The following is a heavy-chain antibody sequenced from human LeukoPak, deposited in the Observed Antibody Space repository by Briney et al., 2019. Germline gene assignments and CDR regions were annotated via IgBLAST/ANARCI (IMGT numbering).Heavy chain of an antibody. V-gene: IGHV3-30-3*01. D-gene: IGHD3-10*01. CDR1: GFTFSSYA. CDR3: ARELYYYDSGNYYLVY. CDR2: ISYGGSNT. Sequence: GGSLRLSCSASGFTFSSYAMHWVRQAPGKGLEWVAIISYGGSNTYYADSVKGRFTISGDNPKNTLYLQMNSLRAEDTAVYFCARELYYYDSGNYYLVYWGQGTLVTVSS. J-gene: IGHJ4*02.